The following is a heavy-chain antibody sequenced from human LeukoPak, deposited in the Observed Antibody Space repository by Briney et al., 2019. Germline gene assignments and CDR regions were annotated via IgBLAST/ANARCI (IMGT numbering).Heavy chain of an antibody. J-gene: IGHJ6*02. CDR3: ARHGYCSGGSCYPYYYYGMDV. CDR1: GFTFSSYS. D-gene: IGHD2-15*01. V-gene: IGHV3-48*01. CDR2: ISSSSSTI. Sequence: GGSLRLSCAASGFTFSSYSMNWVRQAPGKGLEWVSYISSSSSTIYYADSVKGRFTISRDNAKNSLYLQMNSLRAEDTAVYYCARHGYCSGGSCYPYYYYGMDVWGQGTTVTVSS.